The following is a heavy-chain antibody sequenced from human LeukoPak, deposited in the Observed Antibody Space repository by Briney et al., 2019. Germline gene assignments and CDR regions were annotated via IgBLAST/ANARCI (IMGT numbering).Heavy chain of an antibody. Sequence: GGSLRLSCAASGFTFDDYAMHWVRQAPGKGLEWVSGISWSSGSIGYADSVKGRFTISRDNAKNSLYLQMNSLRAEDTALYYCAACSSTSCYAGFDPWGQGTLVTVSS. CDR3: AACSSTSCYAGFDP. V-gene: IGHV3-9*01. CDR1: GFTFDDYA. CDR2: ISWSSGSI. J-gene: IGHJ5*02. D-gene: IGHD2-2*01.